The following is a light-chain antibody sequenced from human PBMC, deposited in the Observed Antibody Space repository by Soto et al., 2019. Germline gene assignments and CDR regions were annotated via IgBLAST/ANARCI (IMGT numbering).Light chain of an antibody. J-gene: IGLJ3*02. Sequence: QSALIQPASVSGSPGQSIAISCTGTSSDVGGYNYVSWYQQHPGKAPKLIIYGVSNRPSGISDRFSGSKSGNTASLTISGLQAEDEADYYCTSYTNSNIRKVFGGGTKVTVL. CDR2: GVS. V-gene: IGLV2-14*01. CDR1: SSDVGGYNY. CDR3: TSYTNSNIRKV.